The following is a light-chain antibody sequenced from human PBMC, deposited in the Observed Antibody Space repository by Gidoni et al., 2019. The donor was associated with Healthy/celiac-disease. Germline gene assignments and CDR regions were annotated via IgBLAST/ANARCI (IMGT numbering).Light chain of an antibody. Sequence: QSALTQPASVSGSPGQSITISCTGTSSDVGRYNLVSWYQQHPGKAPKLMIYEGSKRPSGVSNRFSGSRSGNTASLTISGLQAEDEADYYCCSYAGSSTFVFGGGTKLTGL. CDR2: EGS. V-gene: IGLV2-23*03. CDR1: SSDVGRYNL. CDR3: CSYAGSSTFV. J-gene: IGLJ3*02.